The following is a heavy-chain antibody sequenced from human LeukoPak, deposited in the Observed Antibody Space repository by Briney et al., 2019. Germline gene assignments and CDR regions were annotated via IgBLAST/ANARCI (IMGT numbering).Heavy chain of an antibody. D-gene: IGHD5-18*01. V-gene: IGHV3-7*03. J-gene: IGHJ4*02. Sequence: PGRSLRLSYAASGFTFSSYGMHWVRQAPGKGLEWVANIKQDGSEKYYVDSVKGRFTISRDNAKNSLYLQMNSLRAEDTAVYYCARVYYSHGVFDYWGQGTLVTVSS. CDR1: GFTFSSYG. CDR3: ARVYYSHGVFDY. CDR2: IKQDGSEK.